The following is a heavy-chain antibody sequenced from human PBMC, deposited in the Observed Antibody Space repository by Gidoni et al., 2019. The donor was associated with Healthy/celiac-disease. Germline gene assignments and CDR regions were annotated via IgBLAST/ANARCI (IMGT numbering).Heavy chain of an antibody. CDR1: GFPFGDYA. V-gene: IGHV3-49*03. CDR3: TRIYGDYVAVRGGDY. J-gene: IGHJ4*02. CDR2: IRSKAYGGTT. Sequence: EVQLVASGGGLVQPGRSLRLSCTASGFPFGDYAMSWFRQAPGKGLGWVGFIRSKAYGGTTEYAASVKGRFTISRDDSKSIAYLQMNSLKTEDTAVYYCTRIYGDYVAVRGGDYWGQGTLVTVSS. D-gene: IGHD4-17*01.